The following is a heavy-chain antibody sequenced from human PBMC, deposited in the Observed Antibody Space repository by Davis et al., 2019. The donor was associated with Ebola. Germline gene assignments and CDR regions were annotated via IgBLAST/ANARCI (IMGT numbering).Heavy chain of an antibody. Sequence: PGGSLRLSCAASGFTFSNAWMSWVRQAPGKGLEWVGRIKSKTDGGTIDYAVPVKGRFTISGDDSKDTLYLQMNSLKTEDTAVYYCTTTYTDSSSWLTNWGQGTLVTVSS. CDR2: IKSKTDGGTI. J-gene: IGHJ4*02. D-gene: IGHD6-13*01. CDR3: TTTYTDSSSWLTN. CDR1: GFTFSNAW. V-gene: IGHV3-15*01.